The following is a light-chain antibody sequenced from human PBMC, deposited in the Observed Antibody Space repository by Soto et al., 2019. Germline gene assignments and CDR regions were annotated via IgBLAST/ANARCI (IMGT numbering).Light chain of an antibody. CDR1: QSVSSN. CDR3: QHYNNWPT. J-gene: IGKJ2*01. CDR2: GAS. Sequence: EIVMTQSPGTLSVSPGERATLSCRASQSVSSNLAWYQQKPGQAPRLLIYGASTRATGIPARFSGSGSGTEFTLTISSLQFEDFAVYYCQHYNNWPTFGQGTKLEIK. V-gene: IGKV3D-15*01.